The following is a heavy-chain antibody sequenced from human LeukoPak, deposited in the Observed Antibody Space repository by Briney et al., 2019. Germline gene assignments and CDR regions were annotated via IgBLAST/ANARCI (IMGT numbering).Heavy chain of an antibody. CDR1: GFAFSKYW. D-gene: IGHD6-19*01. V-gene: IGHV3-74*01. Sequence: GGSLRLSCAASGFAFSKYWMLWVRQAPGKGLESVSRINTDGTVTTYADSVKGRFTVSRDNADNTMLLQMNSVRDEDTAVYYCATKQWLAPPPDSWGQGTPVTVSS. J-gene: IGHJ4*02. CDR3: ATKQWLAPPPDS. CDR2: INTDGTVT.